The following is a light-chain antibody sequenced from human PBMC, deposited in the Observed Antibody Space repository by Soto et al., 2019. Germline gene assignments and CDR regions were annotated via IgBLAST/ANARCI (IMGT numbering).Light chain of an antibody. CDR3: SSYASSTTPYV. J-gene: IGLJ1*01. CDR1: SIGVGAYNY. CDR2: EVS. Sequence: QSALTQPASVSGSAGQSITFSCTGTSIGVGAYNYVSWYQQHPGKAPKLMIYEVSNRPSGVSNRFSGSKSGNTASLTISGLQTEDEADYYCSSYASSTTPYVFGTGTKVTVL. V-gene: IGLV2-14*01.